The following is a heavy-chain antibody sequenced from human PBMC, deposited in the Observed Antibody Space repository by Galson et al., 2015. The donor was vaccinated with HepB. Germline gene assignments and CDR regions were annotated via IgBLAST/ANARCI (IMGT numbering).Heavy chain of an antibody. CDR1: GFSLSTSGMC. CDR2: IDWDDYK. CDR3: ARTHSSSSPGYYHFGMDV. V-gene: IGHV2-70*11. D-gene: IGHD6-6*01. Sequence: PALVKPTQTLTLTCTFSGFSLSTSGMCVSWIRQPPGKALEWLGRIDWDDYKYYITSLKTRLTISKDTSKNQVVLIMTNMDPVDTATYYCARTHSSSSPGYYHFGMDVWGQGTTVTVSS. J-gene: IGHJ6*02.